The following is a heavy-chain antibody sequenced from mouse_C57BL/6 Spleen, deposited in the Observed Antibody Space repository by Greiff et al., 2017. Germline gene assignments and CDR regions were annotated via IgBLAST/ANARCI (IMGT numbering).Heavy chain of an antibody. CDR2: IYPGDGDT. D-gene: IGHD2-1*01. J-gene: IGHJ2*01. CDR1: GYAFSSSW. V-gene: IGHV1-82*01. CDR3: ARSRFYYGNYDLFDY. Sequence: QVQLQQSGPELVKPGASVKISCKASGYAFSSSWMNWVEQRPGKGLEWIGRIYPGDGDTNYNGKFKGKATLTADKSSSTAYMQLSSLTSEDSAVYFCARSRFYYGNYDLFDYWGQGTTLTVSS.